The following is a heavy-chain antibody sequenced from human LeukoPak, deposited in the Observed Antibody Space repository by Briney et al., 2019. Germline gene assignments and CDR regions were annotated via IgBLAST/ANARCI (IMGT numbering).Heavy chain of an antibody. CDR2: IYHSGST. J-gene: IGHJ3*02. CDR1: GGSISSSNW. D-gene: IGHD2-2*01. V-gene: IGHV4-4*02. CDR3: ARAIRQYQLLWAAFDI. Sequence: SGTLSLTCAVSGGSISSSNWWSWVRQPPGKGLEWIGEIYHSGSTNYNPSLKSRVTISVDKSKNQFSLKLSSVTAADTAVYYCARAIRQYQLLWAAFDIWGQGTMVTVSS.